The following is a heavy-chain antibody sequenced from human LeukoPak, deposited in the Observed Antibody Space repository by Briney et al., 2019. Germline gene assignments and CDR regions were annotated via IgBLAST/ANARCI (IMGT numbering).Heavy chain of an antibody. CDR2: IYYNGRA. J-gene: IGHJ4*02. CDR3: VRGSGSWGPFDY. V-gene: IGHV4-59*01. CDR1: GGSINGYY. Sequence: PETLSLTCTVSGGSINGYYWSWIRQPPGKGLEWIGYIYYNGRANYNPSLESRVTISVDTSKNRFSLKVTSVTAADTAMYYCVRGSGSWGPFDYLGQGTLVFVSS. D-gene: IGHD6-13*01.